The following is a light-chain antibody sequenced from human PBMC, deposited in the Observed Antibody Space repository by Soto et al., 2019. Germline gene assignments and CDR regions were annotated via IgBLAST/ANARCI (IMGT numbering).Light chain of an antibody. Sequence: EIVLTQSPATLSAFPGERGTLSCRASQSVYNNLAWYQQKPGQAHRLLISGAYTRATGIQARFSGSGSGTEFTLTIRTLQSEEFAVYYCNQFNNWPLTFGGGTKVDIK. J-gene: IGKJ4*01. CDR1: QSVYNN. CDR2: GAY. CDR3: NQFNNWPLT. V-gene: IGKV3-15*01.